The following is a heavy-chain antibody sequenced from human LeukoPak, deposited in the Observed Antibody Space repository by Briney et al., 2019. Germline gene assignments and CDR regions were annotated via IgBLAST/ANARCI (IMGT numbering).Heavy chain of an antibody. J-gene: IGHJ5*02. CDR1: GGTFSSYA. Sequence: ASVKVSCKASGGTFSSYAISWVRQAPGQGLEWMGGIIPIFGTANYAQKFQGRVTITADESTSTAYMEQSSLRSEDTAVYYCARGRIVVVPAAMSWFDPWGQGTLVTVSS. D-gene: IGHD2-2*01. CDR2: IIPIFGTA. V-gene: IGHV1-69*13. CDR3: ARGRIVVVPAAMSWFDP.